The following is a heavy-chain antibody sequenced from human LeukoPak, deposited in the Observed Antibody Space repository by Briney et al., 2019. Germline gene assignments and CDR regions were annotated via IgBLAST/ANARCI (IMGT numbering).Heavy chain of an antibody. D-gene: IGHD3-16*02. V-gene: IGHV3-7*03. CDR3: ATVYIWGTYRFQY. J-gene: IGHJ1*01. Sequence: PGGSLRLSCVASGFTLSSYWMSWVRQAPGKGLEWVANIKQDGSEKFYVDSVKGRFTISRDNARNSLYLQMNSLRVEDTAVYYCATVYIWGTYRFQYWGQGTLVTVSS. CDR2: IKQDGSEK. CDR1: GFTLSSYW.